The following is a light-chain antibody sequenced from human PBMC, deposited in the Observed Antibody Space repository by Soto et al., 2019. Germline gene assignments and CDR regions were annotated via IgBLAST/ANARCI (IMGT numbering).Light chain of an antibody. J-gene: IGLJ2*01. CDR2: EVI. CDR3: ASKAGSSRHVV. CDR1: RSDIGDSNY. V-gene: IGLV2-8*01. Sequence: QSALTQPPSASGSPGQSVTISCTGSRSDIGDSNYVSWYQQHPRKAPKLIISEVINRPSGVPDRFSASKSGNTASLTISGLQAEDEADYYCASKAGSSRHVVFGGGTKQTVL.